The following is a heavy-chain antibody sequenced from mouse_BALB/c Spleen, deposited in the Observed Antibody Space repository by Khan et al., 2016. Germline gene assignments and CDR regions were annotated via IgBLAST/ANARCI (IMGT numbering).Heavy chain of an antibody. CDR2: ISRGSSTI. CDR1: GFTFSSFG. V-gene: IGHV5-17*02. J-gene: IGHJ4*01. CDR3: ARRGGYYYAMDY. Sequence: EVELVESGGGLVQPGGSRKLSCAASGFTFSSFGMHWVHQAPEKGLEWVAYISRGSSTIYYADTVKGRFTISRDNPKNTLFLQMTSLRSEDTAMYYCARRGGYYYAMDYWGQGTSVTVSS.